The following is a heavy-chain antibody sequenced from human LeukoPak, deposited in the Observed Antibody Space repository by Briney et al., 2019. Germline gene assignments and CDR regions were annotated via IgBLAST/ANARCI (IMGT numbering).Heavy chain of an antibody. CDR3: ASLRYPEDY. CDR2: INDDGPTI. J-gene: IGHJ4*02. CDR1: GFTFSDSG. Sequence: GGSLRLSCAGSGFTFSDSGMNWVRQAPGKGLEWVSYINDDGPTIYYADSVKGRFTISRDNAKNTLYLPMNSLRDEDTAVYYCASLRYPEDYWGQGTLVTVSS. D-gene: IGHD1-1*01. V-gene: IGHV3-48*02.